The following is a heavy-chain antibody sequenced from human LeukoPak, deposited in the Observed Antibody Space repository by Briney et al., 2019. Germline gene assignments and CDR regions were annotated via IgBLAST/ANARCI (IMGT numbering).Heavy chain of an antibody. J-gene: IGHJ4*02. D-gene: IGHD5-18*01. Sequence: GGSLRLSCAASGFTFSSYAMSWVRQAPGKGLEWVSAIIGSGGSTYYADSVKGRFTISRDNSKNTLYLQMNSLRAEDTAVYYCAKVGDRYSYGQGYFDYWGQGTLVTVSS. CDR1: GFTFSSYA. CDR2: IIGSGGST. V-gene: IGHV3-23*01. CDR3: AKVGDRYSYGQGYFDY.